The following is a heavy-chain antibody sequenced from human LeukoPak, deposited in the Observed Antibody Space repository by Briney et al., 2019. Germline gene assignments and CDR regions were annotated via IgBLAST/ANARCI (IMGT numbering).Heavy chain of an antibody. J-gene: IGHJ6*02. V-gene: IGHV3-74*01. CDR1: GFTFTAXX. CDR2: XXXXGSRT. Sequence: PXGSXXLSCAASGFTFTAXXXXXVRQAPGXXXXXLSQXXXXGSRTTXXXXVXGXXXISRDXAKNTLYLQVNSLRAEDTAVYYCGRGYQFGLDVWGQGTTVTVSS. D-gene: IGHD2-2*01. CDR3: GRGYQFGLDV.